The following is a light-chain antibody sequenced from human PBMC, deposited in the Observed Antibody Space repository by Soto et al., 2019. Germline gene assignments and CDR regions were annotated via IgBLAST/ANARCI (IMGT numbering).Light chain of an antibody. V-gene: IGLV2-14*01. Sequence: QSALTQPASVSGSPGQSSTISCTGTSSDVGAYSYVSWYQQHPGKAPKLIIYEVSSRPSGVSSRFSGSKSGNTASLTISGLQAEDEADYYCSSYTDRTDYVFGTGTNVTVL. CDR2: EVS. J-gene: IGLJ1*01. CDR1: SSDVGAYSY. CDR3: SSYTDRTDYV.